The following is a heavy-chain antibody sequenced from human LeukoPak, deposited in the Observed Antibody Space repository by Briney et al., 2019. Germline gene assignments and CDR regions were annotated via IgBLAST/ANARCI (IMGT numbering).Heavy chain of an antibody. Sequence: ASVKVSCKASGYTFTSYGISWVRQAPGQGLEWMGWISAYNGNTNYAQKLQGRVTMTRNTSISTAYMELSSLRSEDTAVYYCARTFTAKYGSGSSDIWGQGTMVTVSS. CDR2: ISAYNGNT. D-gene: IGHD3-10*01. CDR1: GYTFTSYG. CDR3: ARTFTAKYGSGSSDI. J-gene: IGHJ3*02. V-gene: IGHV1-18*01.